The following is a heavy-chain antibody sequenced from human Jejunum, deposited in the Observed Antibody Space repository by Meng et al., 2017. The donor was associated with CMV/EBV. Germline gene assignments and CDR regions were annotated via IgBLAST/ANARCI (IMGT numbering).Heavy chain of an antibody. CDR2: ILPKFGRP. J-gene: IGHJ3*02. V-gene: IGHV1-69*05. CDR1: GDTFNNFA. CDR3: TKTPWGFPLNI. D-gene: IGHD7-27*01. Sequence: KTSGDTFNNFAVSWVRQAPGQGLEWMGGILPKFGRPNYAQKFQGRVTISTDESTGTAYVELSSLGFEDTAIYYCTKTPWGFPLNIWGQGTLVTVS.